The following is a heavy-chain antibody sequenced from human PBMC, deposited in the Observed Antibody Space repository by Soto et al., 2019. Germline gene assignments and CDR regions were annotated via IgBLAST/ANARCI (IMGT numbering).Heavy chain of an antibody. CDR3: TTDRGVLVPAAMSNDYYSYGMDV. J-gene: IGHJ6*02. CDR1: GFTFSNAW. D-gene: IGHD2-2*01. CDR2: IKSKTDGGTT. Sequence: GGSLGLSCAASGFTFSNAWMNWVRQAPGKGLEWVGRIKSKTDGGTTDYAAPVKGRFTISRDDSKNTLYLQMNSLKTEDTAVYYCTTDRGVLVPAAMSNDYYSYGMDVLGQGTTVTVS. V-gene: IGHV3-15*07.